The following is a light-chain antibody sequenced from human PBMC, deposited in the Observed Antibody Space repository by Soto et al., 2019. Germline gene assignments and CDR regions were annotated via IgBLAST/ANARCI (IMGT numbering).Light chain of an antibody. J-gene: IGKJ1*01. CDR3: QQYNGFSRT. CDR2: DAS. CDR1: QSMSRS. Sequence: DIQMTQSPSTLSASVGDRVTITCRASQSMSRSLDWYQQKPGKAPKLLIHDASNLERGVSSRFSGSGSGTEFTLTIISLQPYDFATYYCQQYNGFSRTFGQGTKVEIK. V-gene: IGKV1-5*01.